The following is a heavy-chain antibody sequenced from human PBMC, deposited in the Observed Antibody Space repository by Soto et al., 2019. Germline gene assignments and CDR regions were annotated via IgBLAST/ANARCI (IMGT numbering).Heavy chain of an antibody. CDR3: VRHRARNWFDP. Sequence: SETLSLTCIVSGGSISSSSYYWGWIRQPPGKGLEWIGSIYYSGSTYYNPSLKSRVTISVDTSKNQFSLKLSSVTAADTAVFYCVRHRARNWFDPWGQGTLVTVSS. D-gene: IGHD6-6*01. CDR1: GGSISSSSYY. J-gene: IGHJ5*02. V-gene: IGHV4-39*01. CDR2: IYYSGST.